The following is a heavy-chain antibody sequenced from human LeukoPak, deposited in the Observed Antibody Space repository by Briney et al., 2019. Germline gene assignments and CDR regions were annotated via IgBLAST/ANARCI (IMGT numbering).Heavy chain of an antibody. CDR2: VFSRGNT. D-gene: IGHD2-21*01. CDR3: ARDAGTRISPYSYYYYMDV. V-gene: IGHV4-61*02. J-gene: IGHJ6*03. Sequence: PSQTLSLTCTVSGGSIGSGSYYWSWIRQPPGKGLEWIGRVFSRGNTHFNPSLKSRVTMSIDTSKNQFSLTLSSVTAADTATYYCARDAGTRISPYSYYYYMDVWGKGTTVTVSS. CDR1: GGSIGSGSYY.